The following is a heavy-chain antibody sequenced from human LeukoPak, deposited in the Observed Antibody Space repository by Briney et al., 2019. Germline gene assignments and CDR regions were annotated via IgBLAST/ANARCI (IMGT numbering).Heavy chain of an antibody. D-gene: IGHD5-24*01. CDR3: AKGGVRDGYSYAS. J-gene: IGHJ5*02. Sequence: GGSLRLSCAASGFTFSSSAMSWVRQAPGEGLEWVAAISDTGRLSYCADSVNGRFTISRDNSKNTLSLQMNSLRAADTAVYYCAKGGVRDGYSYASWGQGTLITVSS. CDR1: GFTFSSSA. V-gene: IGHV3-23*01. CDR2: ISDTGRLS.